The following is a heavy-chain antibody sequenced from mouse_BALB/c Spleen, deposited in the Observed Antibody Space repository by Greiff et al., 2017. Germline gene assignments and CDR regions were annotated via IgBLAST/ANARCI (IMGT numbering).Heavy chain of an antibody. CDR3: ARGPITTVVATSGYAMDY. Sequence: EVQVVESGGGLVQPGGSRKLSCAASGFTFSSFGMHWVRQAPEKGLEWVAYISSGSSTIYYADTVKGRFTISRDNPKTTLFLQMTSLRSEDTSMYYCARGPITTVVATSGYAMDYWGQGTSVTVSS. CDR2: ISSGSSTI. J-gene: IGHJ4*01. V-gene: IGHV5-17*02. D-gene: IGHD1-1*01. CDR1: GFTFSSFG.